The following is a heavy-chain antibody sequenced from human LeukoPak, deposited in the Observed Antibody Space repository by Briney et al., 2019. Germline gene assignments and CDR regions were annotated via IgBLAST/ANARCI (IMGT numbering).Heavy chain of an antibody. CDR3: ARVVDYYYDSSGYSDY. J-gene: IGHJ4*02. V-gene: IGHV3-53*01. CDR2: IYSGGST. Sequence: GGSLRLSCAASGFTVSSNYMSWVRQAPGKGLEWVSVIYSGGSTYHADSVKGRFTISRDNSKNTLYLQMNSLRAEDTAVYYCARVVDYYYDSSGYSDYWGQGTLVTVSS. CDR1: GFTVSSNY. D-gene: IGHD3-22*01.